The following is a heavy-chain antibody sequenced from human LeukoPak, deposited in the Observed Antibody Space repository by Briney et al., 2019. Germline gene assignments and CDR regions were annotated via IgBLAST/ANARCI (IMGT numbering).Heavy chain of an antibody. V-gene: IGHV1-46*01. D-gene: IGHD2-15*01. CDR2: INSSGGST. J-gene: IGHJ5*02. Sequence: ASVKVSCKASGYTFTSYYMHWVRQAPGQGLEWMGIINSSGGSTSYAQKFQGRVTMARDMSTSTVYMELSSLRSEDTAVYYCARELPWFDPWGQGTLVTVSS. CDR3: ARELPWFDP. CDR1: GYTFTSYY.